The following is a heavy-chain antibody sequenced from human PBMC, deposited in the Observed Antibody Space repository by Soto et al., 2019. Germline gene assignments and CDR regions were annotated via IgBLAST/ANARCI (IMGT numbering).Heavy chain of an antibody. Sequence: SETLSLTCTVSGGSVSSGSYYWSWVRQPPGKGLEWIAYIYYSGSTNYNPSLKSRVTISVDRSKNQFSLKLNSVTAADTAVYYCARATYYYYGMDVRGKGTTVPVSS. D-gene: IGHD1-26*01. J-gene: IGHJ6*04. CDR1: GGSVSSGSYY. CDR2: IYYSGST. CDR3: ARATYYYYGMDV. V-gene: IGHV4-61*01.